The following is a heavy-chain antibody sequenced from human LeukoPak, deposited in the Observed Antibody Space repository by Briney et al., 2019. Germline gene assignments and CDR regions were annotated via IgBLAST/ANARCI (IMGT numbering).Heavy chain of an antibody. CDR3: ARRRRDGYNL. J-gene: IGHJ4*02. Sequence: SETLSLTCTVSGGSISSYYWSWIRQPPEKGLEWIGYIYYSGSTNYNPSLKSRVTISVDTSKNQFSLKLSSVTAADTAVYYCARRRRDGYNLWGQGTLVTVSS. CDR1: GGSISSYY. D-gene: IGHD5-24*01. CDR2: IYYSGST. V-gene: IGHV4-59*08.